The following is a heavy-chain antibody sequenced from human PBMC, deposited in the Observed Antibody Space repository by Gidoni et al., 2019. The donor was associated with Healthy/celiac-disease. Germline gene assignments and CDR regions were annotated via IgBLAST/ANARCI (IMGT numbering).Heavy chain of an antibody. V-gene: IGHV4-4*02. Sequence: QVPLQESGPGLVKPSGTLSLTCAVSVGSISISNWWSWVRQPPGKGLEWIGEIYHSGSTNYNPSLKSRVTISVDKSKNQFSLKLSSVTAADTAVYYCARYTPGSGWYSDAFDIWGQGTMVTVSS. CDR3: ARYTPGSGWYSDAFDI. CDR1: VGSISISNW. D-gene: IGHD6-19*01. J-gene: IGHJ3*02. CDR2: IYHSGST.